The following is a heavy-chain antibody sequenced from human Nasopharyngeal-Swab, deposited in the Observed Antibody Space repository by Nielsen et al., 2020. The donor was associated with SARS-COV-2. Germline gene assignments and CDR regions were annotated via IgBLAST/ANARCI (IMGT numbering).Heavy chain of an antibody. D-gene: IGHD5-12*01. Sequence: WVRQAPGQGLEWMGIINTSGGSTSYAQKFQGRVTMTRDTSTSTVYMELISLRSEDTAVYYCARGAGATMAGNFDYWGQGTLVTVSS. CDR3: ARGAGATMAGNFDY. J-gene: IGHJ4*02. V-gene: IGHV1-46*01. CDR2: INTSGGST.